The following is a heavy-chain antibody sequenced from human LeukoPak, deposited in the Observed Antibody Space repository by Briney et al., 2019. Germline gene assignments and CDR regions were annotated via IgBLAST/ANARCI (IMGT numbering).Heavy chain of an antibody. CDR2: IIPIFCAA. Sequence: SVKVSCKSSGGTFSSYAFSWVRQPPGQGLEWMGGIIPIFCAANYAQKFQGRVTITADESTSTAYMELSSLRSEDTAVYYCARAPGIAVAGRFDPWGQGTLVTVSS. CDR3: ARAPGIAVAGRFDP. D-gene: IGHD6-19*01. CDR1: GGTFSSYA. V-gene: IGHV1-69*13. J-gene: IGHJ5*02.